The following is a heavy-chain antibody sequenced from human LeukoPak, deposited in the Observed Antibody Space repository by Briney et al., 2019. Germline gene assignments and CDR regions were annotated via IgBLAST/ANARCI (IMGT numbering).Heavy chain of an antibody. D-gene: IGHD3-22*01. CDR2: SGGSGSSI. CDR3: ARVRWDSGGSHFYYFDY. J-gene: IGHJ4*02. V-gene: IGHV3-11*01. CDR1: GFTFSDYY. Sequence: GGSLRLSCAASGFTFSDYYMSWIRQAPGKGLECVSYSGGSGSSIYYADSVKGRFTISRDNAKNSLYLQLNSLRAEDTAVYYCARVRWDSGGSHFYYFDYRGQGTLVTVSS.